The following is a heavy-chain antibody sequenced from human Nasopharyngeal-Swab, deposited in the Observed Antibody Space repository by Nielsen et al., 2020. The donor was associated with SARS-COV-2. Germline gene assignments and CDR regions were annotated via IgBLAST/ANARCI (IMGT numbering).Heavy chain of an antibody. CDR2: IGDKEHNYAT. CDR3: TTDFYFDY. V-gene: IGHV3-73*01. Sequence: GGSLRLACAAAGFIFSASAIHWVRQAAGKGREWVGRIGDKEHNYATTYGASVQGRFTISRDDSKNTAFLQMDGLKTEDTALYYCTTDFYFDYWGQGTLVTVSS. J-gene: IGHJ4*02. CDR1: GFIFSASA.